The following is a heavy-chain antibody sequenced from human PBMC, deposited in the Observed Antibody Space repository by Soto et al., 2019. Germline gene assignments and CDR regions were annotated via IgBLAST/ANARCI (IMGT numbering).Heavy chain of an antibody. D-gene: IGHD7-27*01. J-gene: IGHJ4*02. CDR2: INHSGST. Sequence: PSETLSLTCAVYGGSFSGYYWSWIRQPPGKGLEWIGEINHSGSTNYNPSLKSRVTISVDTSKNQFSLKLSSVTAADTAVYYCARAPSGAGPDYWGQGTLVTVSS. CDR1: GGSFSGYY. CDR3: ARAPSGAGPDY. V-gene: IGHV4-34*01.